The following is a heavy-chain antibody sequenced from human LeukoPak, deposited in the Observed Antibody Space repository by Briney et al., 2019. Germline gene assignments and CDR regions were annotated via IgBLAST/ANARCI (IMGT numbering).Heavy chain of an antibody. CDR1: GGSFSGYH. J-gene: IGHJ6*02. Sequence: SETLSLTCAVYGGSFSGYHWSWIRQPPGKGLEWIGEINYYESTNYNPSLKSRATISVDTSKNQFSLKLSSVTAADTAVYYCARENYYGSGTFYSHHGMDVWGQGTTVTVSS. CDR2: INYYEST. CDR3: ARENYYGSGTFYSHHGMDV. D-gene: IGHD3-10*01. V-gene: IGHV4-34*01.